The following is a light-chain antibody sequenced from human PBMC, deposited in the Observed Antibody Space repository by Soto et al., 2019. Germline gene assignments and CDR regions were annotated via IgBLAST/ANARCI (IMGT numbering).Light chain of an antibody. V-gene: IGKV3-11*01. CDR3: QQRSKWPLT. CDR1: PSVRSY. J-gene: IGKJ4*01. CDR2: DAS. Sequence: EIVLTQSPATLSLSPGERATLSCRASPSVRSYLAWYQQKPGQAPRLLIYDASNRATDSPARFSGSGSGTDFTLTISSLDPEDSEVYYCQQRSKWPLTFGGGTKVEIK.